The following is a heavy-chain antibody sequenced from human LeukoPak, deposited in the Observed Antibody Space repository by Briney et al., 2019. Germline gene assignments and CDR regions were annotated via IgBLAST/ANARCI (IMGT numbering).Heavy chain of an antibody. Sequence: PGGSLRLSCAASGFTFSSYAMSWVRQAPGKGLEWVSGISGSAENTYYADSVKGRFTISRDNSKNTPYLQMNSLRAEDTAVYYCSKPHLFYSGSYGVFDYWGQGILVTVSS. CDR2: ISGSAENT. D-gene: IGHD1-26*01. CDR3: SKPHLFYSGSYGVFDY. CDR1: GFTFSSYA. J-gene: IGHJ4*02. V-gene: IGHV3-23*01.